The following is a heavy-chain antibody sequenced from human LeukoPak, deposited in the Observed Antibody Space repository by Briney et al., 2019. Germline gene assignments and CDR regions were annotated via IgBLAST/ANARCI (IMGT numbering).Heavy chain of an antibody. J-gene: IGHJ5*02. V-gene: IGHV4-59*12. Sequence: TSETLSLTCTVSGGSISSYYWSWIRQPPGKGLEWIGYIYYSGSTNYNPSLKSRVTISVDTSKNQFSLKLSSVTAADTAVYYCARAFPLYGDYGNWFDPWGQGTLVTVSS. CDR2: IYYSGST. D-gene: IGHD4-17*01. CDR3: ARAFPLYGDYGNWFDP. CDR1: GGSISSYY.